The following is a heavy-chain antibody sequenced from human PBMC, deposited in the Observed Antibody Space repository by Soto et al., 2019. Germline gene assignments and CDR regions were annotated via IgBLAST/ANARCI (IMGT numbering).Heavy chain of an antibody. CDR1: GGSISSYY. V-gene: IGHV4-59*01. D-gene: IGHD3-22*01. CDR3: ARETYYYDSSGYYFLSMFDY. CDR2: IYYSGST. J-gene: IGHJ4*02. Sequence: PSETLSLTCTVSGGSISSYYWSWIRQPPGKGLEWIGYIYYSGSTNYNPSLKSRVTISVDTSKNQFSLKLSSVTAADTAVYYCARETYYYDSSGYYFLSMFDYWGQGTLVTVSS.